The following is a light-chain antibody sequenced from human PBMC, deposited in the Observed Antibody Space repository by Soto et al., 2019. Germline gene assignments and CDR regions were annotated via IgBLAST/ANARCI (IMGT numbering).Light chain of an antibody. Sequence: EIVMTQSPATLSVSPGERATLSCRASQSVGSNLAWYQQKPAQAPRLLIYRASTRATGIPARFSGSGSGTEFTLTNSSLQSEDTAVYYCHQYNNWPRTFGQGTKVEIK. V-gene: IGKV3-15*01. CDR1: QSVGSN. CDR3: HQYNNWPRT. CDR2: RAS. J-gene: IGKJ1*01.